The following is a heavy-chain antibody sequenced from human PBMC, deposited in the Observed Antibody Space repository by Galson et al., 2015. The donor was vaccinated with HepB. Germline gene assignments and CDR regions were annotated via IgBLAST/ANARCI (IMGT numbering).Heavy chain of an antibody. CDR2: ISSSGSTI. J-gene: IGHJ3*02. CDR3: ASVTGLDAFDI. Sequence: SLRLSCAASGFTLSIYEMNWVRQAPGKGLEWVSYISSSGSTIYYADSVKGRFTISRDNAKNTLYLQMNSLRAEDTAVYYCASVTGLDAFDIWGQGTMVTVSS. V-gene: IGHV3-48*03. D-gene: IGHD2/OR15-2a*01. CDR1: GFTLSIYE.